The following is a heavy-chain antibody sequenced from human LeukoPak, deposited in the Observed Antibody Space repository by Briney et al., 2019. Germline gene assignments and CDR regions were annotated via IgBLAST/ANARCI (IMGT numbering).Heavy chain of an antibody. CDR3: ARHVDSSSWSPFDY. Sequence: GESLKIPSKGSGYSFTNYWIGWVRQMPGKGLEWMGIIFPGDSDTTYSPSFQGQVTISADKSISTAYLQWSSLKASDTAMYYCARHVDSSSWSPFDYWGQGTLVTVSS. V-gene: IGHV5-51*01. CDR1: GYSFTNYW. CDR2: IFPGDSDT. J-gene: IGHJ4*02. D-gene: IGHD6-13*01.